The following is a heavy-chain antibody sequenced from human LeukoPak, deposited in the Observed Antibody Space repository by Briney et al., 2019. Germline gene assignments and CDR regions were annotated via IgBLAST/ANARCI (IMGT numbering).Heavy chain of an antibody. J-gene: IGHJ4*02. CDR3: ARADSSGSYFDY. Sequence: GASVKVSCKASGYTFTGYYMHWVRQAPGQGLEWMGRIIPIFGTANYAQKFQGRVTITTDESTSTAYMELSSLRSEDTAVYYCARADSSGSYFDYWGQGTLVTVSS. CDR1: GYTFTGYY. CDR2: IIPIFGTA. V-gene: IGHV1-69*05. D-gene: IGHD6-19*01.